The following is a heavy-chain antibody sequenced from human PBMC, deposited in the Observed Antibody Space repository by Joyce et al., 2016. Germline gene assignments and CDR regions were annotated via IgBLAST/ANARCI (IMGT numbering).Heavy chain of an antibody. D-gene: IGHD3-10*01. CDR3: AKEANYYYGSGWD. J-gene: IGHJ4*02. CDR2: MKTSGENT. V-gene: IGHV3-23*01. CDR1: GFTFRNYA. Sequence: EVQLLESGGGLVQPGGSLRLSCAASGFTFRNYAMNWVRQAPGRGLEWVTAMKTSGENTHYADSVKGRFTISRDNSKNTVYLQMNSLRVEDTAVYYCAKEANYYYGSGWDWGQGTLVTVSP.